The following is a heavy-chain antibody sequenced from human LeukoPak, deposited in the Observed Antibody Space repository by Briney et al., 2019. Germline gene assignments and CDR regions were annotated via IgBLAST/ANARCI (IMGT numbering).Heavy chain of an antibody. J-gene: IGHJ5*02. CDR1: GGSFSGYY. CDR2: INHSGST. D-gene: IGHD2-2*01. Sequence: SETLSLTCAVYGGSFSGYYWSWIRQPPGKGLEWVGEINHSGSTTYNPSLKSRVTISVDTSKNQFSLKLSSVTAADTAVYYCARSHPRQLDIVVVPAAWGHWFDPWGQGTLVTVSS. CDR3: ARSHPRQLDIVVVPAAWGHWFDP. V-gene: IGHV4-34*01.